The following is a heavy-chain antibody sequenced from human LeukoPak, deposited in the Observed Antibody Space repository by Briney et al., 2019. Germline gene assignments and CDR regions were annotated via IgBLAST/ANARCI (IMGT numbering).Heavy chain of an antibody. J-gene: IGHJ4*02. CDR1: GFTFSSYA. Sequence: GGSLRLSCAASGFTFSSYAMSWVRQAPGKGREWVSSIIPSGGGTYYADSVKGRLTIPRDNSKNTLCLQMNSLRAEDTAIYYCTKTYHFDSWGQGTLVTVSS. CDR2: IIPSGGGT. CDR3: TKTYHFDS. V-gene: IGHV3-23*01.